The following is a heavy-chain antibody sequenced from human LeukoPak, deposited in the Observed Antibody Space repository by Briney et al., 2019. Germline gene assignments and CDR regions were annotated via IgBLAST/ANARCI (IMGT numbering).Heavy chain of an antibody. CDR2: IRPYNGNT. V-gene: IGHV1-18*01. J-gene: IGHJ4*02. Sequence: ASVKVSRKASGYTPTTYGISSVRQAPGQGLEWMGCIRPYNGNTNSAQKLQDRVTMTTDTSTSTAYMEMRSLRSDDTAVYYCARDDSDTCSGDCCYFDYWGQGTLVTVSS. CDR1: GYTPTTYG. CDR3: ARDDSDTCSGDCCYFDY. D-gene: IGHD2-21*02.